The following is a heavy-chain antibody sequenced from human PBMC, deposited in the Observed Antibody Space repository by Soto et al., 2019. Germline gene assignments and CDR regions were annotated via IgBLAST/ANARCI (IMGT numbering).Heavy chain of an antibody. CDR1: GIAFSSYG. CDR2: ISYDGSDK. CDR3: ARAGLSGSGYHYYYYMEV. Sequence: GGSLRLSCVGSGIAFSSYGMQWVRQAPGKGLEWVAVISYDGSDKYYADSVKGRFTISRDNSKNTLYLQMDTLSAEDTALYYCARAGLSGSGYHYYYYMEVWGKGTTVTVSS. D-gene: IGHD2-15*01. J-gene: IGHJ6*03. V-gene: IGHV3-30*03.